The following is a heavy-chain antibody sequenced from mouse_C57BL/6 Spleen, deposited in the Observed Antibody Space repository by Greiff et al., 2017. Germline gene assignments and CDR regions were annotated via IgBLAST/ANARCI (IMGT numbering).Heavy chain of an antibody. CDR3: TRRRLRPSFDY. CDR2: IDPETGGT. J-gene: IGHJ2*01. D-gene: IGHD2-4*01. Sequence: QVHVKQSGAELVRPGASVTLSCKASGYTFTDYEMHWVKQTPVHGLEWIGAIDPETGGTAYNQKFKGKAILTADKSSSTAYMELRSLTSEDSAVYYCTRRRLRPSFDYWGQGTTLTVSS. V-gene: IGHV1-15*01. CDR1: GYTFTDYE.